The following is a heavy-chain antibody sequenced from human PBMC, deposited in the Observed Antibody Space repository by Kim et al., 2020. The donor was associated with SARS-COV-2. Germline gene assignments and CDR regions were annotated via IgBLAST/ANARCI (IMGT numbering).Heavy chain of an antibody. D-gene: IGHD3-10*01. CDR2: IYPGDSDT. CDR3: ARQSPVFYYGSGSTDY. J-gene: IGHJ4*02. Sequence: GESLKISCKGSGYSFTSYWIGWVRQMPGRGLEWMGIIYPGDSDTRYSPSFQGQVTISADKSISTAYLLWSSLKASDTAMYYCARQSPVFYYGSGSTDYWGQGTLVTVSS. CDR1: GYSFTSYW. V-gene: IGHV5-51*01.